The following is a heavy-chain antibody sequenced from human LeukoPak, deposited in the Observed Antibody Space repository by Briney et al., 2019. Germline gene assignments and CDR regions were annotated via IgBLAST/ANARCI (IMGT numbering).Heavy chain of an antibody. D-gene: IGHD2-2*02. J-gene: IGHJ6*03. CDR3: ARVVVVPAAIADYYYMDV. CDR2: IYYSGST. Sequence: SETLSLTCTVSGGSVSRSPYYWGWIRQPPGKGLEWIGNIYYSGSTNYNPSLKSRVTISVDTSKNQFSLKLSSVTAADTAVYYCARVVVVPAAIADYYYMDVWGKGTTVTISS. V-gene: IGHV4-39*07. CDR1: GGSVSRSPYY.